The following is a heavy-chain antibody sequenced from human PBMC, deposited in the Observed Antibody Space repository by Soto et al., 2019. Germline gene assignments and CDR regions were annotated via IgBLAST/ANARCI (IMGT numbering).Heavy chain of an antibody. J-gene: IGHJ6*02. D-gene: IGHD2-8*01. CDR2: IIPIFGTA. Sequence: SVKVSCKASGGTFSSYAISWVRQAPGQGLEWMGGIIPIFGTANYAQKFQGRVTITADESTSTAYMELSSLRSEDTAVYYCAAYCTNGVCKKNYYGMDVWGQGTTVTSP. CDR3: AAYCTNGVCKKNYYGMDV. CDR1: GGTFSSYA. V-gene: IGHV1-69*13.